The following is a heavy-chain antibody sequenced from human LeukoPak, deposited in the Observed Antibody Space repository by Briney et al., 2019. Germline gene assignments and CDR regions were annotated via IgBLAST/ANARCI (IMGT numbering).Heavy chain of an antibody. CDR1: GGSISSSNW. CDR2: IYHSGST. D-gene: IGHD6-13*01. V-gene: IGHV4-4*02. Sequence: PSETLSLACAVSGGSISSSNWWSWVRQPPGKGLEWIGEIYHSGSTNYNPSLKSRVTISVDKSKNQFSLKLSSVTAADTAVYYCARDGATGIAAAGNLAEYWGQGTLVTVSS. CDR3: ARDGATGIAAAGNLAEY. J-gene: IGHJ4*02.